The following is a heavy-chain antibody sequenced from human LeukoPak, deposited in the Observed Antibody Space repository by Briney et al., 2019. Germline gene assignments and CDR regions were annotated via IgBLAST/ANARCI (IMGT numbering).Heavy chain of an antibody. CDR3: ARVSILTGYYERFDP. CDR2: IIPIFGTA. Sequence: SVKVSCKASGYTFTSYGISWVRQAPGQGLEWMGGIIPIFGTANYAQKFQGRVTITADKSTSTAYMELSSLRSEDTAVYYCARVSILTGYYERFDPWGQGTLVTVSS. V-gene: IGHV1-69*06. J-gene: IGHJ5*02. D-gene: IGHD3-9*01. CDR1: GYTFTSYG.